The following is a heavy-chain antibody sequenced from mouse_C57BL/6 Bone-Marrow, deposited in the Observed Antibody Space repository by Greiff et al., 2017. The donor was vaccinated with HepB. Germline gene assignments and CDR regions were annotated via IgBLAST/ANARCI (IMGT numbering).Heavy chain of an antibody. J-gene: IGHJ4*01. V-gene: IGHV1-55*01. CDR1: GYTFTSYW. Sequence: QVQLQQPGAELVKPGASVKLSCKASGYTFTSYWITWVKQRPGQGLEWIGDIYPGSGSTNYNEKFKSKATLTVDTSSSTAYMQLSSLTSEDSAVYYCARSIYYSNYDAMDYWGQGTSVTVSS. D-gene: IGHD2-5*01. CDR2: IYPGSGST. CDR3: ARSIYYSNYDAMDY.